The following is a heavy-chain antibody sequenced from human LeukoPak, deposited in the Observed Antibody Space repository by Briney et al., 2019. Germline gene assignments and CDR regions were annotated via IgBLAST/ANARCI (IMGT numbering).Heavy chain of an antibody. V-gene: IGHV4-59*01. J-gene: IGHJ5*02. CDR3: ARGRRGYSDGYGGGSWFDP. Sequence: SETLSLTCTVSGGSISSYYWSWIRQPPGKGLEWIGYIYYSGSTNYNPSLKSRVTISVDTSKNQFSLKLSSVTAADTAVYYCARGRRGYSDGYGGGSWFDPWGQGTLVTVSS. CDR1: GGSISSYY. D-gene: IGHD5-18*01. CDR2: IYYSGST.